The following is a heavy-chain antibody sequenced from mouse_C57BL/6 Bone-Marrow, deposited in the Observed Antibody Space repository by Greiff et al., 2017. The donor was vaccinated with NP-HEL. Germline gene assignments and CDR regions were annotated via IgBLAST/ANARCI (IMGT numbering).Heavy chain of an antibody. CDR3: ALYYYGSSAWFAY. CDR2: IWWDDDK. D-gene: IGHD1-1*01. J-gene: IGHJ3*01. CDR1: GFSLSTFGMG. Sequence: QVTLKESGPGILQPSQTLSLTCSFSGFSLSTFGMGVGWIRQPSGKGLEWLAHIWWDDDKYYNPALKSRLTISKDTSKNQVFLKIANVDTADTATYYCALYYYGSSAWFAYWGQGTLVTVSA. V-gene: IGHV8-8*01.